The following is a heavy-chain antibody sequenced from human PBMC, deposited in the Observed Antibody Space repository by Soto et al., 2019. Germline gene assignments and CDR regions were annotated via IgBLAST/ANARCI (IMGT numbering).Heavy chain of an antibody. CDR2: ISGSDGST. J-gene: IGHJ4*02. V-gene: IGHV3-23*01. D-gene: IGHD1-26*01. Sequence: PGGSLRLSCAVSGFLVNNYDISWVRQAPGKGLEWVSGISGSDGSTSYADSVKGRFTISRDNSKNTLFLQMNSLRAADTAIYYCAKRASSGTYFDYWGQGTLVTVSS. CDR1: GFLVNNYD. CDR3: AKRASSGTYFDY.